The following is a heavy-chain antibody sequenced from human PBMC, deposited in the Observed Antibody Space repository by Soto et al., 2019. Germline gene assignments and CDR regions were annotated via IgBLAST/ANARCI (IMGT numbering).Heavy chain of an antibody. J-gene: IGHJ4*02. CDR3: ARAFRVRGVIEHFDY. V-gene: IGHV4-31*01. Sequence: QVQLQESGPGLVKPSQTLSLTCTVSGGSISSGGYYWSWIRQHPGKGLEWIGYIYYSGSTYYNPSLKSLVTIAVDTSKNQFSLKRSSVTAADTAVYYCARAFRVRGVIEHFDYWGQGTMVTVSS. D-gene: IGHD3-10*01. CDR2: IYYSGST. CDR1: GGSISSGGYY.